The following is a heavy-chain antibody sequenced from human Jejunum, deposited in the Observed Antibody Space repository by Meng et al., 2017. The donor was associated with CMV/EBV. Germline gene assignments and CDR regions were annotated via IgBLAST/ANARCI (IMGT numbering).Heavy chain of an antibody. V-gene: IGHV3-15*01. CDR1: IFSDTW. Sequence: IFSDTWVSWVRQAPGKGLEWVGRIKSGTAEYSAPVTGRFTISRDDSKDTLYLQMNSLKTEDAGVYYCTTGFNSRGGFCSDATCTSDHWGQGTLVTVSS. J-gene: IGHJ4*02. D-gene: IGHD2-15*01. CDR3: TTGFNSRGGFCSDATCTSDH. CDR2: IKSGTA.